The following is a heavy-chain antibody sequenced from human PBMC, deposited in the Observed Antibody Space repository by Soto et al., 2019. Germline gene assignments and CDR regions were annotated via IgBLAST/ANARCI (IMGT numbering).Heavy chain of an antibody. CDR3: AREEPNYYGSGSYYVDY. D-gene: IGHD3-10*01. CDR2: IYYSGST. Sequence: SETLSLTCTVSGDSISSGGYYWSWIRQHPGKGLEWIGYIYYSGSTYYNPSLKSRVIISLDTSKNQFSLKLSSVTAADTAVYYCAREEPNYYGSGSYYVDYWGQGTLVTVSS. V-gene: IGHV4-31*03. CDR1: GDSISSGGYY. J-gene: IGHJ4*02.